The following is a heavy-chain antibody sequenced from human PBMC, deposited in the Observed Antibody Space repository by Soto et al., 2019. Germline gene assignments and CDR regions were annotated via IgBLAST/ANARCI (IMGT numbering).Heavy chain of an antibody. CDR2: IYYSGST. J-gene: IGHJ4*02. CDR3: ARGTTYGKRLDYFDY. D-gene: IGHD4-17*01. CDR1: VGSISSGGYY. Sequence: PSETLSLTCTVSVGSISSGGYYWSWIRQHPGKGLEWIGYIYYSGSTYYNPSLKSRVTISVDTSKNQFSLKLSSVTAADTAVYYRARGTTYGKRLDYFDYWGQGTLVTVSS. V-gene: IGHV4-31*03.